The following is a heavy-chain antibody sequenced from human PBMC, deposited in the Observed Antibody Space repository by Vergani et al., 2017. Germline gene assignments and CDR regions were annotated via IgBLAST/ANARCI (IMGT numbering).Heavy chain of an antibody. Sequence: QVQLQESGPGLVKPSQTLSLTCTVSGGSISSGSYYWSWLRQPAGKGLEWIGRIYTSGSTNYNPSLKSRVTISVDTSKNQFSLKLSAVTAADTAVYYCARDLITGTTRSGYFDLWGRGTLVTVSS. J-gene: IGHJ2*01. CDR3: ARDLITGTTRSGYFDL. D-gene: IGHD1-7*01. CDR1: GGSISSGSYY. V-gene: IGHV4-61*02. CDR2: IYTSGST.